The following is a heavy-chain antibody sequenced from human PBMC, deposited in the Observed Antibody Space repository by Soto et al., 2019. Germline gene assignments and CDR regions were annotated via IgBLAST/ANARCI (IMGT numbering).Heavy chain of an antibody. CDR3: ARQLPVGATSWFDP. CDR2: IYHSGST. J-gene: IGHJ5*02. Sequence: SETLSLTCAVSGGSISSSNWWSWVRQPPGKGLEWIGEIYHSGSTFYNPSLKSRVTISLDTSKNQFSLRLTSVTAADTAIYYCARQLPVGATSWFDPWGQGTLVTVSS. V-gene: IGHV4-4*02. D-gene: IGHD1-26*01. CDR1: GGSISSSNW.